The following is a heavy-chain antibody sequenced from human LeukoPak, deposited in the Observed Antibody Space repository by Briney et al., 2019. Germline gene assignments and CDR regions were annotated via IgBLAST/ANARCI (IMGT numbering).Heavy chain of an antibody. J-gene: IGHJ6*02. CDR1: GYTFTGYY. D-gene: IGHD6-13*01. V-gene: IGHV1-2*04. CDR3: ARVAAAELNYYGMDV. Sequence: ASVKVSCKASGYTFTGYYMHWVRQAPGQGLEWMGWINPNSGGTNYAQKFQGWVTMTRDTSISTAYMELTRLRSDDTAVYYCARVAAAELNYYGMDVWGQGTTVTVSS. CDR2: INPNSGGT.